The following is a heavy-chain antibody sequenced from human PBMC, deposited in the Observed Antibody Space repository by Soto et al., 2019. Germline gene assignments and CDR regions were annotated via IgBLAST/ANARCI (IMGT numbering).Heavy chain of an antibody. V-gene: IGHV4-39*01. Sequence: QLQLQESGPGLVKPSETLSLTCSVSGGSISTTSYYWAWIRQPPGKGLEWVGSIYYNGFTYYNPSLKSRLTISVDTAKDQFSLRLSSVTAAETALYYCARQHDFWSGYNSFEHCGQGTLVTVSS. CDR1: GGSISTTSYY. D-gene: IGHD3-3*01. CDR2: IYYNGFT. J-gene: IGHJ5*02. CDR3: ARQHDFWSGYNSFEH.